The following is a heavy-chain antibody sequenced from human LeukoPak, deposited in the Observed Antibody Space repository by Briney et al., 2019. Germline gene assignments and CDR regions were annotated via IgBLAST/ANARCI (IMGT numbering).Heavy chain of an antibody. D-gene: IGHD2-8*01. Sequence: GGSLRLSCAASGFNFRTYGMHWVRQTPGKGLEWLAYIRSDGKYKPYADSVKGRFTISRDNSKNMMYLQMNNLRVDDTAVCYCATEGVSSEAFAFWGQGTKVAVSS. V-gene: IGHV3-30*02. CDR3: ATEGVSSEAFAF. CDR1: GFNFRTYG. J-gene: IGHJ3*01. CDR2: IRSDGKYK.